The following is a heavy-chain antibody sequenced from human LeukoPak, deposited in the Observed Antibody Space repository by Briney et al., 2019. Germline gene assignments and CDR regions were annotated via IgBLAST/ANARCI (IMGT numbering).Heavy chain of an antibody. Sequence: PGGSLRLSCVGSGFSLSDYWMHWVRQTPGKGLMWVSRITSDGSTTWYADSVKGRFTVSRDNAKNTLFLEMNSLRGEDTAVYYCAGDYIWGRLFWGQGTLVTVSS. V-gene: IGHV3-74*01. CDR2: ITSDGSTT. J-gene: IGHJ4*01. CDR1: GFSLSDYW. D-gene: IGHD3-16*01. CDR3: AGDYIWGRLF.